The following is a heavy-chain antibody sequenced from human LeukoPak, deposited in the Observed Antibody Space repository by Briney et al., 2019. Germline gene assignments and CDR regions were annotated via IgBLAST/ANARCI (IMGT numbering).Heavy chain of an antibody. CDR1: GFTLSDYY. D-gene: IGHD3-22*01. CDR2: ISSSGSTI. CDR3: AREHYYDSSGYLYRGYYFDY. V-gene: IGHV3-11*01. Sequence: GGSLRLSCAASGFTLSDYYMSWIRQAPGKGLEWVSYISSSGSTIYYADSVKGRFTISRDNAKNSLYLQMNSLRAEDTAVYYCAREHYYDSSGYLYRGYYFDYWGRGTLVTVSS. J-gene: IGHJ4*02.